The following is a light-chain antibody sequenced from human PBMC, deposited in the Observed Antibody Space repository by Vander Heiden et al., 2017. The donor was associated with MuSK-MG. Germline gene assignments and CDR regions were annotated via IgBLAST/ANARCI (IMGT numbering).Light chain of an antibody. CDR2: DAS. CDR1: QGISSH. V-gene: IGKV1-9*01. CDR3: QQLHLYATT. J-gene: IGKJ4*01. Sequence: SAYVGDRITITCRASQGISSHLAWYQQKAGKVPQLLIYDASTLQSGVPSRFSGSGSGTEFILTISSLQPEDFATYYCQQLHLYATTFGGGTTLEIK.